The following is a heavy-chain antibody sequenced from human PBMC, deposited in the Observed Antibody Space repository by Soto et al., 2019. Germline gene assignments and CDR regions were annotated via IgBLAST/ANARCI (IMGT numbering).Heavy chain of an antibody. CDR1: GGTFSSYA. D-gene: IGHD3-22*01. CDR3: ARDGDYYDSSGAAA. CDR2: IIPIFGTA. V-gene: IGHV1-69*06. J-gene: IGHJ4*02. Sequence: ASVKVSCKASGGTFSSYAISWVRQAPGQGLEWMGGIIPIFGTANYAKKFQGRVTITADKSTSTAYMELSSLRSEDTAVYYCARDGDYYDSSGAAAWGQGTMVTVSS.